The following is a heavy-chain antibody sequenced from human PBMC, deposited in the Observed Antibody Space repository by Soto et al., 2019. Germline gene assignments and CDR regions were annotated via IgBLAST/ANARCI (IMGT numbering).Heavy chain of an antibody. CDR1: GYSFTSYW. CDR2: IYPGDSDT. V-gene: IGHV5-51*01. D-gene: IGHD2-2*01. J-gene: IGHJ4*02. CDR3: ARRGYCSSTSCQAGLVFDY. Sequence: GESLKISCKGSGYSFTSYWIGWVRQMPGKGLEWMGIIYPGDSDTRYSPSFQGQVTISADKSISTAYLQWSSLKASDTAMYYCARRGYCSSTSCQAGLVFDYWGQGTLVTVSP.